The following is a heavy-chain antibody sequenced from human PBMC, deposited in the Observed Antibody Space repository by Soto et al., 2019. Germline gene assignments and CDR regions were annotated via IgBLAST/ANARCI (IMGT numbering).Heavy chain of an antibody. CDR1: GGSISSSSYY. CDR3: ASGAVEMATIWGPIDY. CDR2: IYYSGST. J-gene: IGHJ4*02. V-gene: IGHV4-39*07. Sequence: SETLSLTCTVSGGSISSSSYYWGWIRQPPGKGLEWIGSIYYSGSTYYNPSLKSRVTISVDTSKNQFSLKLSSVTAADTAVYYCASGAVEMATIWGPIDYWGQGTLVTVSS. D-gene: IGHD5-12*01.